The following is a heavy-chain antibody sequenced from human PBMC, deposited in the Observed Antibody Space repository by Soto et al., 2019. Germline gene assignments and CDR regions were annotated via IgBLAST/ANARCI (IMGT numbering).Heavy chain of an antibody. CDR2: IITIFGAA. D-gene: IGHD1-20*01. V-gene: IGHV1-69*13. J-gene: IGHJ6*04. CDR1: GGTFNTYA. Sequence: GASVKVSCKTSGGTFNTYAISWVRQAPGRGLEWMGGIITIFGAANYAQNFQGRVTITADESTSTAYMELSSLRSEDTAVYYCARAKERVTGAVWPFDDYGMDVGCVETTVTLSS. CDR3: ARAKERVTGAVWPFDDYGMDV.